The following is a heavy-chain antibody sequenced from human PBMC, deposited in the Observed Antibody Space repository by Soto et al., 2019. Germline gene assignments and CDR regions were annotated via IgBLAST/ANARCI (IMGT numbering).Heavy chain of an antibody. D-gene: IGHD5-18*01. V-gene: IGHV1-69*01. J-gene: IGHJ6*02. CDR1: GGTFSSYA. CDR2: IIPIFGTA. CDR3: ARSGATAMVTVWYYYGMDV. Sequence: QVQLVQSGAEVKKPGSSVKVSCKASGGTFSSYAISWVRQAPGQGLEWMGGIIPIFGTANYAQKFQGRVTITADESTSTAYMERSSLRSEDTAVYYCARSGATAMVTVWYYYGMDVWGQGTTVTVSS.